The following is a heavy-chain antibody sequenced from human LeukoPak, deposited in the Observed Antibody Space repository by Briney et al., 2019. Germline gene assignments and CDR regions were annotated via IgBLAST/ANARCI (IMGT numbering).Heavy chain of an antibody. CDR3: VRLSGGTCYRCDFDY. CDR2: ISIRGIYA. D-gene: IGHD2-15*01. V-gene: IGHV3-11*03. CDR1: GFTFSDYY. Sequence: PGGSLRLSCAASGFTFSDYYMSWIRQAPGKGLEWLSYISIRGIYANHADSVKGRFTISRDDAENSLYLEMNSLRAEDTAVYYCVRLSGGTCYRCDFDYWGQGTLVTVSS. J-gene: IGHJ4*02.